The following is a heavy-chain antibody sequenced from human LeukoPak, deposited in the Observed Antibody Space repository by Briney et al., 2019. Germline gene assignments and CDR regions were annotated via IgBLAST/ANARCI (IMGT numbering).Heavy chain of an antibody. J-gene: IGHJ6*03. V-gene: IGHV4-34*01. CDR3: ARGRGSYFISYYYMDV. Sequence: NPSETLSLTCAVYGGSFSGYYWSWIRQPPGKGLEWIGEINHSGSTNYNPSLKSRVTISVDTSKNQFSLKLSSVTAADTAVYYCARGRGSYFISYYYMDVWGKGTTVTVSS. D-gene: IGHD1-26*01. CDR1: GGSFSGYY. CDR2: INHSGST.